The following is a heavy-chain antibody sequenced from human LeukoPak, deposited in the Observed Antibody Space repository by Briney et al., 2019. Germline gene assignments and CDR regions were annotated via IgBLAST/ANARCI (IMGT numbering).Heavy chain of an antibody. CDR3: ARLVGNSSGWYNWFDP. V-gene: IGHV4-59*01. D-gene: IGHD6-19*01. J-gene: IGHJ5*02. CDR1: GGSISSYY. Sequence: SETLSLTCTVSGGSISSYYWSWIRQPPGKGLEWIGYIYYSGSTNYNPSLKSRVTMSVDTSKNQFSLKLSSVTAADTAVYYCARLVGNSSGWYNWFDPWGQGTLVTVSS. CDR2: IYYSGST.